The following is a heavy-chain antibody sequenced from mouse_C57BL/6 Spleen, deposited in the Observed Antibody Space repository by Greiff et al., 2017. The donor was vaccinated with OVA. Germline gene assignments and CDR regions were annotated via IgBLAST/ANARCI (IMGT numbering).Heavy chain of an antibody. J-gene: IGHJ4*01. CDR2: IWSGGST. CDR3: ARTLPSYYYGSSPRAMDY. Sequence: VQLVESGPGLVQPSQSLSITCTVSGFSLTSYGVHWVRQSPGKGLEWLGVIWSGGSTDYNAAFISRLSISKDNSKSQVFFKMNSLQADDTAIYYCARTLPSYYYGSSPRAMDYWGQGTSVTVSS. V-gene: IGHV2-2*01. D-gene: IGHD1-1*01. CDR1: GFSLTSYG.